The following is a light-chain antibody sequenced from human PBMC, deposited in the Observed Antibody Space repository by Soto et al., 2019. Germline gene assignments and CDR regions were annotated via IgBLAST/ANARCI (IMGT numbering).Light chain of an antibody. CDR1: SSDVGGYNY. Sequence: QSALTQPRSVSGSPGQSVTISCTGTSSDVGGYNYVSWYQQHPGKAPKLMIYDVSKRPSGVPDRFSGSKSGNTASLTISGLQAEDEADYYCCLYAGTYTYVFGIGTKLTVL. V-gene: IGLV2-11*01. J-gene: IGLJ1*01. CDR3: CLYAGTYTYV. CDR2: DVS.